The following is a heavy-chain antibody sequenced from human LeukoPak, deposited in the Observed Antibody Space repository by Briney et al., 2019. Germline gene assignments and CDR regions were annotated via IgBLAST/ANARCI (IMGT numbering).Heavy chain of an antibody. CDR1: GYTFTSYD. D-gene: IGHD3-10*01. V-gene: IGHV1-8*03. CDR3: ARGALLWFGAKMEYYFDY. CDR2: MNPNSGNT. Sequence: VASVKVSCKASGYTFTSYDINWVRQATGQGLEWMGWMNPNSGNTGYAQKFQGRVTITRNTSISTAYMELSSLRSEDTAVYYCARGALLWFGAKMEYYFDYWGQGTPLTVSS. J-gene: IGHJ4*02.